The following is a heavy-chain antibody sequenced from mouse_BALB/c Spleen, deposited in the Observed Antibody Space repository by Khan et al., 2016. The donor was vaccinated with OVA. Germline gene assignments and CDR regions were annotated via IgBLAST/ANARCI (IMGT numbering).Heavy chain of an antibody. V-gene: IGHV2-6-1*01. CDR3: ARHGECLGYFDV. Sequence: VMLVESGPGLVAPSQSLSITCTISGFSLTSYGVHWVRQPPGKGLEWLVVIWSDGSTTYNSALKSRLSISKDNSKSQVFLKMNSLQTDDTAMYYCARHGECLGYFDVWGAGTTVTVSS. J-gene: IGHJ1*01. CDR2: IWSDGST. CDR1: GFSLTSYG.